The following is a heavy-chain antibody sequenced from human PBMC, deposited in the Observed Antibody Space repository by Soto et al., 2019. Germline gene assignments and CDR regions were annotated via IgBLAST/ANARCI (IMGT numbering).Heavy chain of an antibody. V-gene: IGHV4-30-2*01. CDR3: ACFWWGYGMEV. Sequence: QLQLQESGSGLVKPSQTLSLTCAVSGGSISSGRYSWIWIRQPPGRGLEWIGYIYHSGGTYQNPSLESRVSMWVQRSKHQFALWLRSVAAADTAVYYCACFWWGYGMEVWGQGSRVTVSS. CDR1: GGSISSGRYS. CDR2: IYHSGGT. J-gene: IGHJ6*02. D-gene: IGHD3-3*01.